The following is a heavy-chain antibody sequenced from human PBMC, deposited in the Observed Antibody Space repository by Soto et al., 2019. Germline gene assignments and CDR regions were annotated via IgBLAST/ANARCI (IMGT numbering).Heavy chain of an antibody. J-gene: IGHJ4*02. V-gene: IGHV3-7*01. CDR2: IKQDGSEK. CDR1: GFTFSSYW. D-gene: IGHD3-10*01. CDR3: ARKGEPAGPYGADY. Sequence: EVQLVESGGGLVQPGGALRLSCAATGFTFSSYWMSWVRQAPGKGLEWVANIKQDGSEKYYVDSVKGRFTISRDNAKNSLYLQMNSLRAEDTAVYYCARKGEPAGPYGADYCGQGTLVTVSS.